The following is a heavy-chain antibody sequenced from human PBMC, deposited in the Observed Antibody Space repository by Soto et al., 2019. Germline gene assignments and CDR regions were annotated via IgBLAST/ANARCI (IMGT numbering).Heavy chain of an antibody. Sequence: SETLSLTCTVSGGSISSYYLSWIRQPPGKGLEWIGYIYYSGSTNYNPSFKSRVTISVDTSKNQFSLKLSSVTAADTAVYYCANGGVGGYYFDSWGQGTLVTVSS. CDR1: GGSISSYY. CDR3: ANGGVGGYYFDS. D-gene: IGHD3-3*01. V-gene: IGHV4-59*01. CDR2: IYYSGST. J-gene: IGHJ4*02.